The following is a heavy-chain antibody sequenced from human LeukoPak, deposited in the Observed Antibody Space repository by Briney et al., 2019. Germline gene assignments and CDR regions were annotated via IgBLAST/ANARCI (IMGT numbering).Heavy chain of an antibody. CDR2: TRNRARSYST. CDR1: GFTFSTYA. V-gene: IGHV3-72*01. Sequence: PGGSLRLSCEASGFTFSTYAMTWVRQAPGKGLEWVGRTRNRARSYSTEYAASVKGRFTISRDDSKNSLYLQMNSLKIEDAAVYYCARVSTGQAYYYYMDVWGKGTTVTVSS. J-gene: IGHJ6*03. CDR3: ARVSTGQAYYYYMDV.